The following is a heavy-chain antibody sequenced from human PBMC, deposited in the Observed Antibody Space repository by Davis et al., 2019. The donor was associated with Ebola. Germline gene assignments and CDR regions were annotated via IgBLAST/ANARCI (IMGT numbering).Heavy chain of an antibody. CDR1: GGSISSSSYY. CDR2: IYYSGST. V-gene: IGHV4-39*01. CDR3: ARLLQQLVRDYYYYGMDV. J-gene: IGHJ6*02. Sequence: MPSETLSLTCTVSGGSISSSSYYWGWIRQPPGKGLEWIGSIYYSGSTYYNPSLKSRVTISVDTSKNQFSLKLSSVTAADTAVYYCARLLQQLVRDYYYYGMDVWGQGTTVTVSS. D-gene: IGHD6-13*01.